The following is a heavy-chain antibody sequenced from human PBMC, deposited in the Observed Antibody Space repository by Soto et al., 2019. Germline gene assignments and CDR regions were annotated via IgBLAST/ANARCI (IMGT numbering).Heavy chain of an antibody. CDR2: ISAYNGNT. Sequence: GASVKVSCKASGYTFTSYGISWVLQAPGQGLEWMGWISAYNGNTNYAQKLQGRVTMTTDTSTSTAYMELRSLRSDDTAVYYCARDFPPLRGALIYGDSTAYYYYGMDVWGQGTTVTVSS. D-gene: IGHD4-17*01. CDR1: GYTFTSYG. J-gene: IGHJ6*02. CDR3: ARDFPPLRGALIYGDSTAYYYYGMDV. V-gene: IGHV1-18*01.